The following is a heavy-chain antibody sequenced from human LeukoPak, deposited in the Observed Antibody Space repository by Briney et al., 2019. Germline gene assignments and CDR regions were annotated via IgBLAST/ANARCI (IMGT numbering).Heavy chain of an antibody. Sequence: ASVKVSCKASDYTFTKYGISWVRQAPGQGLEWMGWISGYNGNAQKVQGRVTMTTDISTGTAYMELRTLRFDDTAVYYCARDVSGSTWFDPWGQGTLVTVSS. J-gene: IGHJ5*02. CDR3: ARDVSGSTWFDP. CDR1: DYTFTKYG. D-gene: IGHD3-10*01. CDR2: ISGYNG. V-gene: IGHV1-18*01.